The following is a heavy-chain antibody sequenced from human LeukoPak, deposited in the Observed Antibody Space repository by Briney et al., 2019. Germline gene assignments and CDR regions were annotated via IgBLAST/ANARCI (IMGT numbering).Heavy chain of an antibody. J-gene: IGHJ5*02. Sequence: SETLSLICTVSGGSVSSYDWSWIRQPAGKGLEWIGRFYTSGTANYNPYFNSRVTMSVDTSKNQFSLKLRSVTAADTTTYYCAKERTAAGSNWFDPWGQGTLVTVSS. CDR3: AKERTAAGSNWFDP. V-gene: IGHV4-4*07. D-gene: IGHD6-13*01. CDR2: FYTSGTA. CDR1: GGSVSSYD.